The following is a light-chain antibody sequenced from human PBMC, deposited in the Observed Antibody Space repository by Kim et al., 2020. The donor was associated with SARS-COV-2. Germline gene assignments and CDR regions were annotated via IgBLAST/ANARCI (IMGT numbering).Light chain of an antibody. CDR2: QDS. CDR3: QAWDSSTAV. V-gene: IGLV3-1*01. CDR1: KLGDKY. Sequence: SYELTQPPSVSVSPGQTASITCSGDKLGDKYACWYQQKPGQSPVLVIYQDSKRPSGIPERFSGSISGNTATLTISGTQAMDEADYYCQAWDSSTAVFGGWTKLTDL. J-gene: IGLJ3*02.